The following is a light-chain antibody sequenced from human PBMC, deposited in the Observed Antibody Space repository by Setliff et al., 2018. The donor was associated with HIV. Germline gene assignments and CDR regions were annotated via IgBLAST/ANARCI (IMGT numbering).Light chain of an antibody. CDR3: GTWDPSLSAAWV. CDR2: DNY. CDR1: RSNIGNNY. V-gene: IGLV1-51*01. J-gene: IGLJ1*01. Sequence: QSLLTQPPSVSAAPGQKVTISCSRSRSNIGNNYVSWYQQSPGAAPKLLIYDNYKRPSWIPDRFSGSKSGTSATLGIPVLQTRGEVDYYCGTWDPSLSAAWVFGTGTKVTV.